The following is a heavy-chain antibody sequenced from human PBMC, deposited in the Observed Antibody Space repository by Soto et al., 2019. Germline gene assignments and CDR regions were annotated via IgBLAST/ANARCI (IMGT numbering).Heavy chain of an antibody. CDR1: GYTFRSYG. CDR2: ISGYDGNT. V-gene: IGHV1-18*01. Sequence: HVQLVQSEPEVKKPGASVKVSCKASGYTFRSYGINWVRQAPGQGLEWMGWISGYDGNTNYAQMFQGRVTLTTDTSTTTAYMELRSLRSDDTAVYYCARGGSGSYIDYWGRGPWSPSPQ. CDR3: ARGGSGSYIDY. J-gene: IGHJ4*02. D-gene: IGHD3-22*01.